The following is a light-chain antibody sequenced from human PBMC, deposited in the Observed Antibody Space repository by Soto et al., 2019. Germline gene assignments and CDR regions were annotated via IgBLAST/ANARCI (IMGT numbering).Light chain of an antibody. J-gene: IGKJ5*01. CDR3: QQRHMWPIT. Sequence: EVVLTQSPVTLSLSPGERATLSCRASQSFRGLLAWYQQKPGQAPRLLIYDAYNRATGIPPRFSGSGSGTDFTLTISSLVPEDSAVYCCQQRHMWPITFGQGTRLEIK. V-gene: IGKV3-11*01. CDR1: QSFRGL. CDR2: DAY.